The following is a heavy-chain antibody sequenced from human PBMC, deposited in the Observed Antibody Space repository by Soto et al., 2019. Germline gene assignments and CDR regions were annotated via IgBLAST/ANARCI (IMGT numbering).Heavy chain of an antibody. CDR1: GGSISSGGYS. CDR3: ARWFAY. Sequence: QLQLQESGSGLVKPSQTLSLTCAVSGGSISSGGYSWSWIRQPPGKGLEWIGYISHSGSTYYNPSPXSXXTISVDRSKTQFSLKLSSVTAADTAVYYCARWFAYWGQGTLVTVSS. CDR2: ISHSGST. J-gene: IGHJ4*02. V-gene: IGHV4-30-2*01.